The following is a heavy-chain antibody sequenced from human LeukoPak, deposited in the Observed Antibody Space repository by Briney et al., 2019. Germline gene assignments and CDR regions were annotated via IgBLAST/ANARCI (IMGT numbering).Heavy chain of an antibody. Sequence: SETLSLTCTVSGGSISSGGYYWSWIRQHPGKGLEWIGYIYYSGSTYYNPSLKSRVTISVDTSKNQFSLKLSSVTAADTAVYYCARDTLAYHSSGWSHYTTIYGMDVWGQGTTVTVSS. CDR2: IYYSGST. CDR3: ARDTLAYHSSGWSHYTTIYGMDV. D-gene: IGHD6-19*01. J-gene: IGHJ6*02. V-gene: IGHV4-31*03. CDR1: GGSISSGGYY.